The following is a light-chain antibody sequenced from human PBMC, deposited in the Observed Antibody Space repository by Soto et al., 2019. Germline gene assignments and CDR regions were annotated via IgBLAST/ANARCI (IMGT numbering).Light chain of an antibody. CDR1: QSISAH. CDR2: AAT. V-gene: IGKV1-39*01. CDR3: QQGYTTPGT. Sequence: DIQMTQSPSSLSASVGDRVTITCRASQSISAHLNWYQQKPGKAPKVLIYAATNLESGVPSRFSGSGSGTEFTLTISSLQPEDFATYYCQQGYTTPGTFGQWTKVE. J-gene: IGKJ1*01.